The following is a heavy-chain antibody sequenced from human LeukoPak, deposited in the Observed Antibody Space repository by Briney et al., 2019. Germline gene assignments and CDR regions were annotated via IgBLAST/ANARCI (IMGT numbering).Heavy chain of an antibody. CDR2: ISGSGGST. CDR3: TRVGLPIDY. Sequence: GGSLRLSCAASGFTFSGSAMSWVRQAPGKGLEWVSAISGSGGSTYYADSVKGRFTISRDNSKNTLYLQMNSLRAEDTAVYYCTRVGLPIDYWGQGTLVTVSS. CDR1: GFTFSGSA. V-gene: IGHV3-23*01. D-gene: IGHD5-12*01. J-gene: IGHJ4*02.